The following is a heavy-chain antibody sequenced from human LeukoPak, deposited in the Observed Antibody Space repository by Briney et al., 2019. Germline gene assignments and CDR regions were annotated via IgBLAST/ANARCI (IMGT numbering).Heavy chain of an antibody. D-gene: IGHD5-12*01. CDR1: GFTFDDYA. V-gene: IGHV3-9*01. CDR2: ISWNSGSI. Sequence: GGSLRLSCAASGFTFDDYAMHWVRHAPGKGLEWVSGISWNSGSIGYADSVKGRFTISRDNAKNSLYLQMNSLRAEDTALYYCAKARRYSGYDFGYWGQGTLVPVSS. CDR3: AKARRYSGYDFGY. J-gene: IGHJ4*02.